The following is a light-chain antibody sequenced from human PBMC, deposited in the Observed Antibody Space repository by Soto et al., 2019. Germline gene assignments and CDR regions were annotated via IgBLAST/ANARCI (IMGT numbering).Light chain of an antibody. Sequence: QSALTQPPSASGSPGQSVTISCTGTSSNVGGYNYVSWYQQPPGKAPKLMIYKVSKRPSGVPDCFSGSKSGNTAALTVSGLQAEDEADYYCSADAGSNNLVFGGGTKLTVL. V-gene: IGLV2-8*01. J-gene: IGLJ2*01. CDR1: SSNVGGYNY. CDR3: SADAGSNNLV. CDR2: KVS.